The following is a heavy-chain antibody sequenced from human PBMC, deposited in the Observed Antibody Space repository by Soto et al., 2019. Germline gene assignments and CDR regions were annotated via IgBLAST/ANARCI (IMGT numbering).Heavy chain of an antibody. CDR1: GYTLTAFH. V-gene: IGHV1-46*01. CDR2: INPSLGHS. Sequence: ASVKVSCKASGYTLTAFHMHWVLQAPGLGLEWMGIINPSLGHSNTAQRFQGRVTMTWDTSTGTFYMELSSLRSDDTAVYYCARAPYSSSSFFFDYWGQGTPVTVS. J-gene: IGHJ4*02. D-gene: IGHD6-6*01. CDR3: ARAPYSSSSFFFDY.